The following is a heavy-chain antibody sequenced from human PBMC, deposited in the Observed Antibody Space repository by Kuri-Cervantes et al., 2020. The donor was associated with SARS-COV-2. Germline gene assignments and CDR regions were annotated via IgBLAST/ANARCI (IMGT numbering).Heavy chain of an antibody. Sequence: ASVKVSCKASGYTFTSYYMHWVRQAPGQGLEWMGIINPSGGSTSYAQKFQGRVTMTRDTSTSTVYMELSNLRSEDTAVYYCARSWGNWRYLDVWGKGTTVTVSS. V-gene: IGHV1-46*01. J-gene: IGHJ6*03. CDR1: GYTFTSYY. CDR2: INPSGGST. D-gene: IGHD1-1*01. CDR3: ARSWGNWRYLDV.